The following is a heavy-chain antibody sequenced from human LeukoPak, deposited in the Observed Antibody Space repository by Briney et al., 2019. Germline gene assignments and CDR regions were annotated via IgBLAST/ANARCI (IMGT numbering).Heavy chain of an antibody. V-gene: IGHV3-23*01. CDR1: GFTFSSYA. D-gene: IGHD1-20*01. CDR3: AKYAVVITGSYYYYYYMDV. Sequence: GGSLRLSCAASGFTFSSYAMSWVRQAPGKGLEWVSAISGSGGSTYYADSVKGRFTISRDNSKNTLYLQMNSLRAEDTAVYYCAKYAVVITGSYYYYYYMDVWCKETTVTVSS. J-gene: IGHJ6*03. CDR2: ISGSGGST.